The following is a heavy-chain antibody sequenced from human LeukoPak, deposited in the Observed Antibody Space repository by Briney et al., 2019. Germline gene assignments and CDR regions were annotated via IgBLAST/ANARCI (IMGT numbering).Heavy chain of an antibody. D-gene: IGHD6-19*01. CDR3: TTLGKPSGYSGVWYWIY. J-gene: IGHJ4*02. Sequence: GGSLRLSCAASGFTFSNAWMSWVRQAPGKGLEWVGRIKSKADGGTTDYVAPVKGRFTISRDDSKNTLYLQMNSLKTEDTAVYYCTTLGKPSGYSGVWYWIYWGQGTLVTVSS. CDR1: GFTFSNAW. V-gene: IGHV3-15*01. CDR2: IKSKADGGTT.